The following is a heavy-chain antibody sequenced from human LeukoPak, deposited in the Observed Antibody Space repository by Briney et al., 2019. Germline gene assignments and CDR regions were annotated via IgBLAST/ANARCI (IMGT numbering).Heavy chain of an antibody. CDR3: ARYYYDRSGYYQTGVYFDY. D-gene: IGHD3-22*01. CDR1: GYSLSSGYY. J-gene: IGHJ4*02. Sequence: SETLSLTCTVSGYSLSSGYYWGLIRQPPGKRLEWSGSIYHSGSTYYNPSLKSRVTISVNTSKNQFSLQLSAVIGADTAVYYCARYYYDRSGYYQTGVYFDYWGQGTLVTVSS. CDR2: IYHSGST. V-gene: IGHV4-38-2*02.